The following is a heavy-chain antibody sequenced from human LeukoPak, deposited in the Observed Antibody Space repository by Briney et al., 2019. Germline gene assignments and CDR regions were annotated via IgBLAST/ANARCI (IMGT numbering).Heavy chain of an antibody. V-gene: IGHV3-23*01. CDR3: AEDLDCSSTSCYPDY. CDR1: GLTFSSYA. J-gene: IGHJ4*02. Sequence: GGSLRLSCAASGLTFSSYAMSWVRQAPGKGLEWVSAISGSGGSTYYADSVKGRFTISRDNSKNTLYLQMNSLRAEDTAVYYCAEDLDCSSTSCYPDYWGQGTLVTVSS. CDR2: ISGSGGST. D-gene: IGHD2-2*01.